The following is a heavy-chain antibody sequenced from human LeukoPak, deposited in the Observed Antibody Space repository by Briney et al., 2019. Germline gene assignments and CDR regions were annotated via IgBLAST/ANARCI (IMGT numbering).Heavy chain of an antibody. V-gene: IGHV3-66*01. D-gene: IGHD2-21*02. CDR2: IYSGGGT. CDR3: ARDGCGGDCYLADY. CDR1: GFTVSSSY. Sequence: GGSLRLSCEASGFTVSSSYMSWVRQAPGKGLEWVAIIYSGGGTYYADSVKGRFTISRDDSKNTLYLQVNSLRAEDTAVYYCARDGCGGDCYLADYWGQGTLVTVSS. J-gene: IGHJ4*02.